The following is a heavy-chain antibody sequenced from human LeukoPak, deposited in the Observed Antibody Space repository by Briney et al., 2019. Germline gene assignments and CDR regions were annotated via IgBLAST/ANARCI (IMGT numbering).Heavy chain of an antibody. V-gene: IGHV4-34*01. CDR1: GGSFSGYY. Sequence: SETLSLTCAVYGGSFSGYYWSWIRQPPGKGLEWIGEINHSGSTNYNPSLKSRVTISVDTSKNQFSLKLSSVTAADTAVYYCARGLFPWSYSNYFGYWGQGTLVTVSS. J-gene: IGHJ4*02. D-gene: IGHD4-11*01. CDR3: ARGLFPWSYSNYFGY. CDR2: INHSGST.